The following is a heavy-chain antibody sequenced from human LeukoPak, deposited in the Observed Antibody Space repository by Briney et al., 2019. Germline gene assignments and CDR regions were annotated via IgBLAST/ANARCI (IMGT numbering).Heavy chain of an antibody. D-gene: IGHD3-3*01. CDR1: GFTFSSYA. CDR3: AKVGSYYDFWSGYYSNSYYFDY. J-gene: IGHJ4*02. Sequence: GGSLRLSCAASGFTFSSYAMNWVRQAPGKGLEWVSAISGSGGSTYYADSVKGRFTISRDNSKNTLYLQMNSLRAEDTAVYYCAKVGSYYDFWSGYYSNSYYFDYWGQGTLVTVSS. CDR2: ISGSGGST. V-gene: IGHV3-23*01.